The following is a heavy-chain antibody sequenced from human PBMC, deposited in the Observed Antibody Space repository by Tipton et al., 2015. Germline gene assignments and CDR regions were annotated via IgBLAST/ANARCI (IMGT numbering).Heavy chain of an antibody. J-gene: IGHJ2*01. Sequence: VQLVQSGAEVKKPGESLKISCKASGYGFTSYWIAWVSQMPGKGLEWMGLIYPYDSETIYNPSFRGQVTISADTSINTAFLQWHSREASDTAMYYCARNQEDFYLWGRGTLVTVSS. V-gene: IGHV5-51*01. CDR3: ARNQEDFYL. CDR1: GYGFTSYW. CDR2: IYPYDSET.